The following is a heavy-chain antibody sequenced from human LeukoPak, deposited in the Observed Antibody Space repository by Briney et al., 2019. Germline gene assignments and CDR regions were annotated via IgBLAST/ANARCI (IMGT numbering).Heavy chain of an antibody. CDR2: INTNTGNP. CDR1: GYTFTSYD. CDR3: ARLGRYSYGYSYFDY. D-gene: IGHD5-18*01. Sequence: ASVKVSCKASGYTFTSYDINWVRQAPGQGLEWMGWINTNTGNPTYAQGFTGRFVFSLDTSVSTAYLQISSLKAEDTAVYYCARLGRYSYGYSYFDYWGQGTLVTVSS. J-gene: IGHJ4*02. V-gene: IGHV7-4-1*02.